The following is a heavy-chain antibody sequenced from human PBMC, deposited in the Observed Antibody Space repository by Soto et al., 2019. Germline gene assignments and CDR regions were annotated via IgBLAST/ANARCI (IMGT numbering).Heavy chain of an antibody. CDR3: AKARYFDSTGYLYYFDY. Sequence: EVQLLESGGGLAQPGASLRLSCAASGFTFSNYAMSWVRQAPGKGLEWASSITGSGDYTYYADSVKGRFTISRDNSKNTLYLQMNSLRAGDTAVYYCAKARYFDSTGYLYYFDYWGQGTLITVSS. CDR2: ITGSGDYT. V-gene: IGHV3-23*01. CDR1: GFTFSNYA. D-gene: IGHD3-22*01. J-gene: IGHJ4*02.